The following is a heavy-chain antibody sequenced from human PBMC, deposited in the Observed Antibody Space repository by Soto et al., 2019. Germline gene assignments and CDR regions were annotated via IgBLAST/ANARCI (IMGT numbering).Heavy chain of an antibody. V-gene: IGHV3-74*01. CDR2: INSDGGRV. D-gene: IGHD4-17*01. CDR3: TRAAYGDYWFDP. CDR1: GFTLNPYW. J-gene: IGHJ5*02. Sequence: EVQLVESGGGLVQPGGSLRLSRAASGFTLNPYWMHWVRQAPGKGLVWVSRINSDGGRVSYADSVKGQFTISRDNAKNTLYLQMNSLRAEDTAVYSCTRAAYGDYWFDPWGQGTLVTVSS.